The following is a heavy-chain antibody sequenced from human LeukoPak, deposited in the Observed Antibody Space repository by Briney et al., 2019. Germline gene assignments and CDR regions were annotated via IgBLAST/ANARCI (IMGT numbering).Heavy chain of an antibody. Sequence: GASVKVSCKASGYTFTGYYLHWVRQAPAQGLEWMGWMNPNSGGTNYAQKFQGRVTMTRDTSISTAYMELSRLRSDDTAVYYCARDNQVYNWNDDDENYYYYYMDVWGKGTTVTVSS. CDR1: GYTFTGYY. J-gene: IGHJ6*03. V-gene: IGHV1-2*02. D-gene: IGHD1-1*01. CDR2: MNPNSGGT. CDR3: ARDNQVYNWNDDDENYYYYYMDV.